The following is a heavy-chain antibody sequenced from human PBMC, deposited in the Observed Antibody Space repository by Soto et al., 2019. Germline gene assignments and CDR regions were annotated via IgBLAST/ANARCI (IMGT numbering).Heavy chain of an antibody. Sequence: GGSLRLSCAVSGFTFSNSPMSWVRQAPGKGLEWVSSIWDTGDNTYYADSVKGRFTISRDNSRGTLYLQMNSLRAEDTAVYYCAKDRSPRKGSGSYYNVPFDYWGQGTLVTVSS. CDR1: GFTFSNSP. V-gene: IGHV3-23*01. CDR2: IWDTGDNT. J-gene: IGHJ4*02. CDR3: AKDRSPRKGSGSYYNVPFDY. D-gene: IGHD3-10*01.